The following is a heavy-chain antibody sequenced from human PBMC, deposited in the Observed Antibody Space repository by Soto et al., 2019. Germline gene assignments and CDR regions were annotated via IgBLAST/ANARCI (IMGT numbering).Heavy chain of an antibody. D-gene: IGHD6-19*01. V-gene: IGHV3-30*18. CDR3: AKALAGPGMDV. J-gene: IGHJ6*02. Sequence: GGSLRLSCAASGFTFSSYGMHWVRQAPGKGLEWVAVISYDGSNKYYADSVKGRFTISRDNSKNTLYLQMNSLRAEDTAVYYCAKALAGPGMDVWGQGTTVTVSS. CDR1: GFTFSSYG. CDR2: ISYDGSNK.